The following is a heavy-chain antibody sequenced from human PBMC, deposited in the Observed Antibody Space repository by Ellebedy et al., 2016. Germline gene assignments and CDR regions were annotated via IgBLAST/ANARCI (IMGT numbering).Heavy chain of an antibody. CDR3: ARDMGWVDGIDDY. CDR2: ISGSGVST. Sequence: GGSLRLXXAASGFSFSGYTMSWVRQAPGKGLEWVSSISGSGVSTYYADSVKGRFTISRDNSRHTLHLQMNSLRVDDTGLYFCARDMGWVDGIDDYWGQGTLVTVSS. J-gene: IGHJ4*01. V-gene: IGHV3-23*01. CDR1: GFSFSGYT. D-gene: IGHD6-19*01.